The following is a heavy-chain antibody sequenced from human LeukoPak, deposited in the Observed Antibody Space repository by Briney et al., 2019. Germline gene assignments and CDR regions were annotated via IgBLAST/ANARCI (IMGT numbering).Heavy chain of an antibody. Sequence: SETLSLTCTVSGGSISSSSYFWGWIRQPPGKGLEWIGTIYYSGITYYNPSLKSRVTISVDTSKNQFSLKLNSVTAADTAVYYCAREVVSMITLDFWGQGTLVTVSS. D-gene: IGHD5/OR15-5a*01. J-gene: IGHJ4*02. CDR1: GGSISSSSYF. V-gene: IGHV4-39*02. CDR2: IYYSGIT. CDR3: AREVVSMITLDF.